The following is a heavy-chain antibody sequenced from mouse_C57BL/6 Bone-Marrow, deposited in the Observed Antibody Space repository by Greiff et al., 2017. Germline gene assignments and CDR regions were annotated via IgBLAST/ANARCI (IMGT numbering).Heavy chain of an antibody. J-gene: IGHJ1*03. CDR1: GYTFTSYW. V-gene: IGHV1-61*01. CDR2: IYPSASET. CDR3: AIYYYGSSYRWYFDV. Sequence: VQLQQPGAELVRPGSSVKLSCKASGYTFTSYWMDWVKQRPGQGLEWIGNIYPSASETPYNQKFKAKATFTVDKYSSNAYMKHSSRISEDSAVDYCAIYYYGSSYRWYFDVWGTGTTVTVSS. D-gene: IGHD1-1*01.